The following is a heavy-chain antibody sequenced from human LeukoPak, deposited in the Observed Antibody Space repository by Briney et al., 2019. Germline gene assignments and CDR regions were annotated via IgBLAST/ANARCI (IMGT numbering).Heavy chain of an antibody. CDR1: GYTFTGYY. V-gene: IGHV1-8*03. CDR2: MNPNSGNT. Sequence: GASVKVTCKASGYTFTGYYMHWVRQAPGQGLEWMGWMNPNSGNTGYAQKFQGRVTITRNTSISTAYMELSSLRSEDTAVYYCARMYYYDSSAYLNWFDPWGQGTLVTVSS. D-gene: IGHD3-22*01. CDR3: ARMYYYDSSAYLNWFDP. J-gene: IGHJ5*02.